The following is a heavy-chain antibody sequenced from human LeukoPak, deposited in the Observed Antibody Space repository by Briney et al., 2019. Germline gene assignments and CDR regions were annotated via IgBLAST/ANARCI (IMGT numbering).Heavy chain of an antibody. J-gene: IGHJ5*02. CDR1: GFSLSTRGVG. V-gene: IGHV2-5*02. D-gene: IGHD2-15*01. CDR2: IYWDDDK. Sequence: KASGPTLVKPTQTLTLTCTFSGFSLSTRGVGVAWIRQPPGKALEWLALIYWDDDKRYSPSLMSRLTITKDTSKNQVVLTMTSMDPVDTATYYCAHIVGSCHAWGQGTLVTVSS. CDR3: AHIVGSCHA.